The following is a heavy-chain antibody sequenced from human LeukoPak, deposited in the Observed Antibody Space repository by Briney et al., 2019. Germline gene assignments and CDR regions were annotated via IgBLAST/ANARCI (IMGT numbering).Heavy chain of an antibody. CDR2: MSSSSSFI. CDR1: GLTFSSYS. V-gene: IGHV3-21*01. D-gene: IGHD6-6*01. CDR3: AMSIAAPWYFDY. Sequence: PGGSLRLSCAASGLTFSSYSLTWVRQAPGKGLECVSSMSSSSSFIYYADSVQGRFTISRDNAKNSLYLQMNSLRAEDTAVYYCAMSIAAPWYFDYWGQGTLVTVSS. J-gene: IGHJ4*02.